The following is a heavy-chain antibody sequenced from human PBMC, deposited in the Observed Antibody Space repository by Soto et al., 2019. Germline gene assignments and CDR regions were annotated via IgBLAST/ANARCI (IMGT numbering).Heavy chain of an antibody. Sequence: QVQLQESGPGLVKPSQTLSLTCSVSGVSISSGDYYWNWIRQPPGKGLEWIGYIYYSGSTYYNPSLKSRVTISVDTSKNQFSLKLTSETAADTAVYYCARTYYYDSSAPTPFDYWGQGTLVTVSS. CDR3: ARTYYYDSSAPTPFDY. D-gene: IGHD3-22*01. J-gene: IGHJ4*02. CDR1: GVSISSGDYY. V-gene: IGHV4-30-4*01. CDR2: IYYSGST.